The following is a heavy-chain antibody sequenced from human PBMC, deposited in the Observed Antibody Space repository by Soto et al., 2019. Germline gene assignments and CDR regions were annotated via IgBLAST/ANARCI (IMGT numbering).Heavy chain of an antibody. Sequence: SETLSLTCTVSGGSIISYYWSWIRQPPGKGLEWIGYIYDSGSTSYNPSLKSRVTISVDTSKNQFSLKLSSVTAADTAVYYCARGMAVVVVPAAMPWFDPWGQGTLVTVSS. CDR1: GGSIISYY. D-gene: IGHD2-2*01. J-gene: IGHJ5*02. CDR2: IYDSGST. V-gene: IGHV4-59*08. CDR3: ARGMAVVVVPAAMPWFDP.